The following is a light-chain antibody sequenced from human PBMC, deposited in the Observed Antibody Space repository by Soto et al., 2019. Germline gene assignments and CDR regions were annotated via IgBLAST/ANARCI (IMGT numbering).Light chain of an antibody. V-gene: IGKV3-20*01. CDR1: QSVRSDY. J-gene: IGKJ4*01. Sequence: EVVLTQSPGTLSLSPGERATLSCGASQSVRSDYLAWYQQTPGQAPRLLVYGASNRAAGVPDRFSGGGSGTDFTLTISRLEPEDFAVYYCQQYGSSPLTFGGGTKVDIK. CDR2: GAS. CDR3: QQYGSSPLT.